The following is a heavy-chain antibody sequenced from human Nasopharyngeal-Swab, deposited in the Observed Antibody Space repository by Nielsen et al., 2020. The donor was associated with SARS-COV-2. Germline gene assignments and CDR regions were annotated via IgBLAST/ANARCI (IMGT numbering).Heavy chain of an antibody. CDR2: ISGSGGST. Sequence: GESLKISCAASGFTFSSYAMRWVRQAPGKGLEWVSAISGSGGSTYYADSVKGRFTISRDNSKNTLYLQMNSLRAEDTAVYYCAKDNTMIVVVNPNDAFDIWGQGTMVTVSS. J-gene: IGHJ3*02. V-gene: IGHV3-23*01. CDR1: GFTFSSYA. D-gene: IGHD3-22*01. CDR3: AKDNTMIVVVNPNDAFDI.